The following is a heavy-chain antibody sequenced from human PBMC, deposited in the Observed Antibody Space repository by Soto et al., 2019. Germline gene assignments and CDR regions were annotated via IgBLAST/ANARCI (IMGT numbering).Heavy chain of an antibody. J-gene: IGHJ1*01. CDR3: AKILGDCTMTADCSEYFHH. CDR2: MSPNTGNT. D-gene: IGHD2-8*01. CDR1: GYSFINYD. V-gene: IGHV1-8*01. Sequence: QVQLVQSGAEVKKPGASVKVSCKASGYSFINYDINWVRQSTGQGLEWLGWMSPNTGNTGYAQKFQGRVTMTRDTSISTAYMELSSLRSEDTAIYYCAKILGDCTMTADCSEYFHHWGQGTLVTVSS.